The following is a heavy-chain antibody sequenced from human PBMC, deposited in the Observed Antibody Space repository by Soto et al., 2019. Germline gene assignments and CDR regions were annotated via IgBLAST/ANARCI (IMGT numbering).Heavy chain of an antibody. V-gene: IGHV4-34*01. CDR2: VNHRGSA. CDR3: ARDAFCGSGTCRVGHWFDP. Sequence: SETLSLTCAVSGGPFSGVCWSWIRQPPGRGLEWIGGVNHRGSANYNPSLESRVTMSVDTSKNQFSLKLTSVTAADSALYYCARDAFCGSGTCRVGHWFDPWGQGTLVTVSS. J-gene: IGHJ5*02. D-gene: IGHD2-21*01. CDR1: GGPFSGVC.